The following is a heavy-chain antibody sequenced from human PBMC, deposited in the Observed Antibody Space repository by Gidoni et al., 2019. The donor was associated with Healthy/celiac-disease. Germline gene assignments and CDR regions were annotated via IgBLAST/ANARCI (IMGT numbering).Heavy chain of an antibody. V-gene: IGHV1-3*01. D-gene: IGHD6-13*01. Sequence: QVQLVQSGDEGKKPGASVKGSCKASGDTFTSYAMHWVRQAPGQRLEWMGWINAGNGNTKYSQQFQGRVTITRDTSASTAYMELSSLRSEDTAVYYCARGRRIAAAGRWFDPWGQGTLVTVSS. J-gene: IGHJ5*02. CDR2: INAGNGNT. CDR1: GDTFTSYA. CDR3: ARGRRIAAAGRWFDP.